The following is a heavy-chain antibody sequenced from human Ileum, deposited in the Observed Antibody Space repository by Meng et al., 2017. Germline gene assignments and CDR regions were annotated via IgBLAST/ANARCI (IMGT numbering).Heavy chain of an antibody. CDR2: ISAYSGNT. V-gene: IGHV1-18*01. J-gene: IGHJ4*02. CDR1: GYIFTRYG. D-gene: IGHD4-23*01. CDR3: ARDTVGTTLGDY. Sequence: QVQLVQSGAEVKNPGAPVTVSCKASGYIFTRYGIGWVRQAPGQGLEWMGWISAYSGNTKYAQKLQGRVTMTTDTSTSTAYMELRNLRSDDTAVYYCARDTVGTTLGDYWGQGTLVTVSS.